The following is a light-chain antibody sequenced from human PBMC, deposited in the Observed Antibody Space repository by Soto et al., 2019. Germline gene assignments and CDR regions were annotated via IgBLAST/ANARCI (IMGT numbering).Light chain of an antibody. J-gene: IGKJ3*01. CDR3: QQFNSYGGGFT. V-gene: IGKV1-13*02. Sequence: AIQLTQSPSSLSASVGDRVTITCRASQGISSALAWYQQKPGKAPKLLIYDASSLESGVPSRFSGSGSGTDFTLTISSLQPEDFATYYRQQFNSYGGGFTFGPGTKVDIK. CDR1: QGISSA. CDR2: DAS.